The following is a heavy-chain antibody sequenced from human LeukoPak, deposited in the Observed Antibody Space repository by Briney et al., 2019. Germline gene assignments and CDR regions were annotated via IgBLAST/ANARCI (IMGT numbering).Heavy chain of an antibody. CDR2: ISYDGSNK. J-gene: IGHJ4*02. Sequence: PGGSLRLSCAASGFTFSTYAMHWVRQAPGKGLEWVAVISYDGSNKYYADSVKGRFTISRDNSKNTLYLQMNSLKAGDTAVYYCATGILVPGGLYYFDYWGQGTLVTVSS. CDR3: ATGILVPGGLYYFDY. CDR1: GFTFSTYA. D-gene: IGHD2-2*01. V-gene: IGHV3-30-3*01.